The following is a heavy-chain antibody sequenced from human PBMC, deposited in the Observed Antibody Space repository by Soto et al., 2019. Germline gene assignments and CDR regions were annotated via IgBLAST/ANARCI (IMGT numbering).Heavy chain of an antibody. CDR3: ATDSAGRGPFDP. V-gene: IGHV4-59*13. CDR1: GGSFGTNY. J-gene: IGHJ5*02. D-gene: IGHD3-10*01. CDR2: TYHTGST. Sequence: LSVTCTISGGSFGTNYWSWIRQAPGKGLEWIGYTYHTGSTKYNPSLKSRATISVDTSKNQFSLTLTSAAAADTAVYYCATDSAGRGPFDPWGQGILVTVSS.